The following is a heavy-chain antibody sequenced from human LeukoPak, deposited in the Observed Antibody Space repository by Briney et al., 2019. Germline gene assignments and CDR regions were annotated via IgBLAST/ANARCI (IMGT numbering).Heavy chain of an antibody. J-gene: IGHJ4*02. V-gene: IGHV3-23*01. D-gene: IGHD5-18*01. Sequence: GGSLRLSCATSGFPFETNAMSWVRQAPGKGLEWVATIGNTETFYAGSVTGRFTISRDNSKSTVNLQMNRLRVEDTAIYYCAKDWIQFNRVFDCFDSWGQGTLVTVSS. CDR1: GFPFETNA. CDR3: AKDWIQFNRVFDCFDS. CDR2: IGNTET.